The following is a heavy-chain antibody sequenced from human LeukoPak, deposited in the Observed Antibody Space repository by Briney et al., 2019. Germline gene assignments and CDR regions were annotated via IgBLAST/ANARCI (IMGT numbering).Heavy chain of an antibody. CDR2: ISYDGTNK. CDR3: AKDWDYYGSGSYSDY. V-gene: IGHV3-30-3*01. CDR1: GFTFSTYA. J-gene: IGHJ4*02. D-gene: IGHD3-10*01. Sequence: GGSLRLSCAASGFTFSTYAMHWVRQAPGKGLEWVAFISYDGTNKYCADSVKGRFTISRDNSKNTLYLQMNSLRAEDTAVYYCAKDWDYYGSGSYSDYWGQGTLVTVSS.